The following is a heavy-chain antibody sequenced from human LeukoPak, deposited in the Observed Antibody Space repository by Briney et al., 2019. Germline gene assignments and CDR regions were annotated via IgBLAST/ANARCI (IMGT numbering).Heavy chain of an antibody. D-gene: IGHD4-11*01. V-gene: IGHV1-69*13. CDR2: IIPIFATA. CDR1: GGTFSSYA. CDR3: ARGRDSNLHNYYYYGMDV. J-gene: IGHJ6*02. Sequence: SVKVSCKVSGGTFSSYAISWVRQAPGQGLEWMGGIIPIFATANYAQKFQGRVTITADESTSTAYMEPSSLRSEDTAVYYCARGRDSNLHNYYYYGMDVWGQGTTVTVSS.